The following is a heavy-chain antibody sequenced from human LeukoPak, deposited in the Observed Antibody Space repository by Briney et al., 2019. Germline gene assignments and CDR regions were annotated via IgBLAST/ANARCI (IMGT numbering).Heavy chain of an antibody. Sequence: SETLSLTCAVYGGSFSGYYWSWIRQPPGKGLEWIGEINHSGSTNYNPSLKSRVTISVDTSKNQFSLKLSSVTAADTAVYYCARVPAYYYDSSHYYYYYMDVWGKGTTVTVSS. V-gene: IGHV4-34*01. J-gene: IGHJ6*03. CDR1: GGSFSGYY. CDR2: INHSGST. CDR3: ARVPAYYYDSSHYYYYYMDV. D-gene: IGHD3-22*01.